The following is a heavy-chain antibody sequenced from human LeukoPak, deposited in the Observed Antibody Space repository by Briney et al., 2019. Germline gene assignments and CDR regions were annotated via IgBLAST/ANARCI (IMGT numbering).Heavy chain of an antibody. V-gene: IGHV3-11*01. J-gene: IGHJ3*02. Sequence: GGSLRLSCAASGFAFSDYYMSWIRQAPGKGLEWVSYISSSGSTIYYADSVKGRFTISRDNAKNSLYLQMNSLGAEDTAVYYCARDKGCSGGSCYSTDAFDIWGQGTMVTVSS. CDR2: ISSSGSTI. CDR1: GFAFSDYY. D-gene: IGHD2-15*01. CDR3: ARDKGCSGGSCYSTDAFDI.